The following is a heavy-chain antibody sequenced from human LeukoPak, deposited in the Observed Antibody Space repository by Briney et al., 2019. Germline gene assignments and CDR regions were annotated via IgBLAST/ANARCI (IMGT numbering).Heavy chain of an antibody. Sequence: SETLSLTCTVSGGSISSYYWSWIRQPPGKGLEWIGYIYYSGSTNYNPSLKSRVTISVDTSKNQFSLKLSSVTAADTAVYYCASLYSSSWKGGTDAFDIWGQGTMVTVSS. CDR1: GGSISSYY. V-gene: IGHV4-59*01. CDR2: IYYSGST. J-gene: IGHJ3*02. CDR3: ASLYSSSWKGGTDAFDI. D-gene: IGHD6-13*01.